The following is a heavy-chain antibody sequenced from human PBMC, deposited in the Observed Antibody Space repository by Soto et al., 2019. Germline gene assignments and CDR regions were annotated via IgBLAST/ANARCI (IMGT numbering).Heavy chain of an antibody. CDR1: GGSVSSGTYY. Sequence: QVQLQESGPGLVTPSETLSLTCTVCGGSVSSGTYYWTWIRQRPGKGLEWIGYIYYTGPTNYSPYLRSRVIIALDTTMNHLSLKLESVTAADTAVYYCATWNYDSSGRRFHSWGQGMLVTVSS. V-gene: IGHV4-61*03. J-gene: IGHJ4*02. CDR2: IYYTGPT. CDR3: ATWNYDSSGRRFHS. D-gene: IGHD3-22*01.